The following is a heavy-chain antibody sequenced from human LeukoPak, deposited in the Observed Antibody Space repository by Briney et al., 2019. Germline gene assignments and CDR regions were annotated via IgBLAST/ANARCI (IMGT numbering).Heavy chain of an antibody. Sequence: PGGSLRLSCAASGFTFSGSAMHWVRQASGKGLEWLGRIRSKPNSYATAYAASVKGRFTLSRDDSKNTAYLQMDSLKIEDTAVYCCSSHCSSTNCYLFYWGQGTLVTVSS. CDR1: GFTFSGSA. CDR2: IRSKPNSYAT. CDR3: SSHCSSTNCYLFY. J-gene: IGHJ4*02. V-gene: IGHV3-73*01. D-gene: IGHD2-2*01.